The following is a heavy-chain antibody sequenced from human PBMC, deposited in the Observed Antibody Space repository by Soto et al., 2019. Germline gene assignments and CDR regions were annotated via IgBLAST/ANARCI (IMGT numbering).Heavy chain of an antibody. CDR1: GFTFSSYG. V-gene: IGHV3-23*01. CDR2: ISGSGDNT. J-gene: IGHJ4*02. CDR3: ATQSPYSTSWYGVDY. Sequence: EVQLLESGGGLVQPGGSLRLSCVASGFTFSSYGMNWVRQAPGKGLEWVSGISGSGDNTHYADAVKGRFTISSDNSKNTLYLQMNSLRAEDTAVYYCATQSPYSTSWYGVDYWGQGTPVTVSS. D-gene: IGHD6-13*01.